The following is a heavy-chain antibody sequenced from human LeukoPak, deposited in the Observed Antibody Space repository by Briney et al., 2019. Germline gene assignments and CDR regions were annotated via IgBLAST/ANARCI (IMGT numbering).Heavy chain of an antibody. CDR2: INPNSGGT. V-gene: IGHV1-2*06. CDR3: ASGGSYSFSGVDYFDC. D-gene: IGHD1-26*01. Sequence: GASVKVSCKASGYTFTVYYMHWVRQAPGQGLEWMGRINPNSGGTNYAQKFQGRVTMTRDTSISTAYMELSRLRSDDTAVYYCASGGSYSFSGVDYFDCWGQGTLVTVSS. J-gene: IGHJ4*02. CDR1: GYTFTVYY.